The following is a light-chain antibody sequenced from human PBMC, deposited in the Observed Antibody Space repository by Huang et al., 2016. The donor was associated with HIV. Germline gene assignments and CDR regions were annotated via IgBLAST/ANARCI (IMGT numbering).Light chain of an antibody. V-gene: IGKV1-33*01. J-gene: IGKJ1*01. CDR1: QDIANY. CDR2: DAS. CDR3: QQYDSLPPWT. Sequence: DIQMTQSPSSLSASVGDRVTISCQAIQDIANYLNWYQQKPGQAPKLLIYDASTLQTGVPSRFSGSGSGTDFSFTISSLQPEDIATYYCQQYDSLPPWTFGQGTKVEIQ.